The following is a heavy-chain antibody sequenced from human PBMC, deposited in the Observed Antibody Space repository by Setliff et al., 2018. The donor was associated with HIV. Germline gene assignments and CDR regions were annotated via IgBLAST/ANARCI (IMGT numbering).Heavy chain of an antibody. J-gene: IGHJ3*02. V-gene: IGHV1-18*01. Sequence: ASVKVSCKASGYTFTKYGISWVRQAPGQGPEWLGWISAYNGDTKYAQKFQGIVTMTTDTSTTPAHIELRSLRSDDTAVYYCARLKGVLVVMLDAFDIWGQGTMVTVSS. CDR3: ARLKGVLVVMLDAFDI. D-gene: IGHD2-15*01. CDR1: GYTFTKYG. CDR2: ISAYNGDT.